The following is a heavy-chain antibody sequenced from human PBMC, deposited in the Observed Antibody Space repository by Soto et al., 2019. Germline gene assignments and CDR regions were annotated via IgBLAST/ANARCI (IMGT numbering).Heavy chain of an antibody. Sequence: PGGSLRLSCAASGFTFSSYGMHWVRQAPGKGLEWVAVISYDGSNKYYADSVKGRFTISRDNSKNTLYLQMNSLRAEDTAVYYCATRYCSGGSCYPKIYYFAYWGQGTLVTVSS. J-gene: IGHJ4*02. V-gene: IGHV3-30*03. CDR1: GFTFSSYG. D-gene: IGHD2-15*01. CDR2: ISYDGSNK. CDR3: ATRYCSGGSCYPKIYYFAY.